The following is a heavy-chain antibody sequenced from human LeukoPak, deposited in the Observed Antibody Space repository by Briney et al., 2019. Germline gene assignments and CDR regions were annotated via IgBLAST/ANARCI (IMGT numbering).Heavy chain of an antibody. Sequence: SEILSLTCTVSGGSIISYYWSWIRQPPGKGREWIGYIYYSGSTNYNPSLKSRVTISVDTSKNQFSLKLSSVTAADTAVYYCARGPPYLLFDCWGQGTLVTVSS. D-gene: IGHD2-15*01. CDR2: IYYSGST. V-gene: IGHV4-59*01. J-gene: IGHJ4*02. CDR1: GGSIISYY. CDR3: ARGPPYLLFDC.